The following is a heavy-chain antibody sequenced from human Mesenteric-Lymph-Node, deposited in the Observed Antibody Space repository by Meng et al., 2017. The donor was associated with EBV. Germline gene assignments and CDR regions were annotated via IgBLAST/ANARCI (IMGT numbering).Heavy chain of an antibody. CDR1: GDSVSSGGYY. V-gene: IGHV4-30-4*01. J-gene: IGHJ4*02. Sequence: QVQLKEPGPGRVKPSETLSRTCTVSGDSVSSGGYYWSWIRQPPGKGLEWIGYIYYSGSTYYNPSLKSRVTISVDTSKNQFSLKLSSVIAADTAVYYCARLVVVPAALDYWGQGTLVTVSS. D-gene: IGHD2-2*01. CDR3: ARLVVVPAALDY. CDR2: IYYSGST.